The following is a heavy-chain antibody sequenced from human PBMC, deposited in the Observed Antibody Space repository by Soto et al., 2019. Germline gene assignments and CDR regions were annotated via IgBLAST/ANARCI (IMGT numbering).Heavy chain of an antibody. Sequence: PGGSLRLSCAASGFTFSSYAMIWVRRAPGKGLEWVSAISGSGGSTYYADSVKGRFTISRDNSKNTLYLQMNSLRAEDTAVYYCAKVTSPFVVVPAFNYWGQGTLVTSPQ. V-gene: IGHV3-23*01. CDR1: GFTFSSYA. D-gene: IGHD2-2*01. CDR3: AKVTSPFVVVPAFNY. CDR2: ISGSGGST. J-gene: IGHJ4*02.